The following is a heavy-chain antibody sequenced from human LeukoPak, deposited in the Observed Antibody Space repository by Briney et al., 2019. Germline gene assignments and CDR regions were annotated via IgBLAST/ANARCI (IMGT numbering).Heavy chain of an antibody. J-gene: IGHJ4*02. D-gene: IGHD5-18*01. CDR3: AKDGGYSYGRRGYYFDY. CDR2: ISWNSGSI. Sequence: GGSLRLSCAASGCTFDDYAMHWVRQAPGKGLEWVSGISWNSGSIGYADSVKGRFTISRDNAKNSLYLQMNSLRAEDTALYYCAKDGGYSYGRRGYYFDYWGQGTLVTVSS. CDR1: GCTFDDYA. V-gene: IGHV3-9*01.